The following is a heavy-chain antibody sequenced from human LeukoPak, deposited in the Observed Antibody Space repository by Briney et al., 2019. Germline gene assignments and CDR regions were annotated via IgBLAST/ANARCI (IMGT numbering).Heavy chain of an antibody. CDR3: ARFAAGGSYYYYMDV. V-gene: IGHV3-48*01. Sequence: GGSLRLSCAASGFTFSSYTMNWVRQPPGTGLEWVSNIGTSSTTIYYADSVKGRFTISRDNAKNSLYLQMNSLRADDTAVYYCARFAAGGSYYYYMDVWGKGTTVTVSS. J-gene: IGHJ6*03. CDR1: GFTFSSYT. D-gene: IGHD6-25*01. CDR2: IGTSSTTI.